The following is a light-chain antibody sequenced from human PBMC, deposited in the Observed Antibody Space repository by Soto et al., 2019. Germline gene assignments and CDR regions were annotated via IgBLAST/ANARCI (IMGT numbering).Light chain of an antibody. J-gene: IGLJ3*02. V-gene: IGLV1-40*01. CDR3: QSYDSSLSGYWV. Sequence: QAVVTQPPSVSGAPGQRVTISCTGSSSNIGADYDVHWYQQLPGTAPKLLIYGNSNRPSGVPDRFSGSKSGTSASLAITGLQAEDEADYYCQSYDSSLSGYWVFGGGTKLTVL. CDR2: GNS. CDR1: SSNIGADYD.